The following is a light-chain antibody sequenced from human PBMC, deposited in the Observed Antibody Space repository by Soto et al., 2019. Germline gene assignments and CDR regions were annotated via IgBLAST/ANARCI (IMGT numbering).Light chain of an antibody. CDR2: DAS. Sequence: EIVLTQSPSPLSLSPVERATLSCRASQSVSSYLAWYQQKPGQAPRLLIYDASNRATGIPARFSGSGSGTDFTLTISSLEPEDFAVYYCQQRSNWPLFTFGGGTKVDIK. J-gene: IGKJ4*01. CDR3: QQRSNWPLFT. CDR1: QSVSSY. V-gene: IGKV3-11*01.